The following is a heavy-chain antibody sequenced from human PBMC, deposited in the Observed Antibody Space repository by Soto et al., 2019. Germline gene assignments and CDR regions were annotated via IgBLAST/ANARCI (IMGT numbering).Heavy chain of an antibody. CDR3: AKDRVPAAPFYYGMDV. D-gene: IGHD2-2*01. CDR2: ISYDGGNK. CDR1: GFTFSSYG. J-gene: IGHJ6*02. V-gene: IGHV3-30*18. Sequence: GGSLRLSCAASGFTFSSYGMHWVRQAPGKGLEWVAVISYDGGNKYYADSVKGRFTISRDNSKNTLYLQMNSLRAEDTAVYYCAKDRVPAAPFYYGMDVWGQGTTVTVSS.